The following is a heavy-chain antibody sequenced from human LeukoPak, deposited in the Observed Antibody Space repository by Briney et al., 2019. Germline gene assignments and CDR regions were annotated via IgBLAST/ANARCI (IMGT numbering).Heavy chain of an antibody. V-gene: IGHV3-30*18. J-gene: IGHJ4*02. D-gene: IGHD3-22*01. CDR1: GFTFSSYG. CDR2: ISYDGSNK. Sequence: QPGGSLRLTCAASGFTFSSYGMHWVRQAPGKGLEWMAVISYDGSNKYYADSVKGRFTISRDNSKNTLYLQMNSLRAEDTAVYYCAKSDDSSGYWGGYFDYWGQGTLVTVSS. CDR3: AKSDDSSGYWGGYFDY.